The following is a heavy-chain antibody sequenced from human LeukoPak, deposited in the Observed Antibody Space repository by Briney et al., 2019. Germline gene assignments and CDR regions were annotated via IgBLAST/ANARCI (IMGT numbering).Heavy chain of an antibody. D-gene: IGHD3-3*01. CDR3: AKGIRFLEWLLADY. J-gene: IGHJ4*02. V-gene: IGHV3-23*01. Sequence: GGSLRLSCVASGFTFSSYAMSWVRQAPGKGLEWVSAISGSGGSTYYADPVKGRFTISRDNSKNTLYLQMNSLRAEDTAVYYCAKGIRFLEWLLADYWGQGTLVTVSS. CDR2: ISGSGGST. CDR1: GFTFSSYA.